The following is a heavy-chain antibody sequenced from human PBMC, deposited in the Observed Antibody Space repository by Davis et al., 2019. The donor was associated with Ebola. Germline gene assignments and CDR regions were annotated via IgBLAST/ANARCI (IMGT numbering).Heavy chain of an antibody. J-gene: IGHJ2*01. V-gene: IGHV3-15*01. CDR1: GFTFSNAW. D-gene: IGHD4-17*01. CDR2: IKSKTDGGTT. CDR3: TTLSTMTTMYFDL. Sequence: GGSLRLSCAASGFTFSNAWMSWVRQAPGKGLEWVGRIKSKTDGGTTDYAAPVKGRFAMSRDDSKNTLFLQMNSLKIEDTAVYYCTTLSTMTTMYFDLWGRGTLVTVSS.